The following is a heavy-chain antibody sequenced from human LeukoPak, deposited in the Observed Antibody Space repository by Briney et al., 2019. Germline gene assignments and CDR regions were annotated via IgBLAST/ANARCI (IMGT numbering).Heavy chain of an antibody. CDR2: ISGSGGST. V-gene: IGHV3-23*01. D-gene: IGHD3-22*01. Sequence: PGGSLRLSCEASGFTFSSYAMSWVRQAPGKGLEWVSAISGSGGSTYYADSVKGRFTISRDNSKNTLFLQMNSLRAEDTAVYYCAKAFTYYCDTSGYYHFDYWGQGTLVTVSS. CDR3: AKAFTYYCDTSGYYHFDY. J-gene: IGHJ4*02. CDR1: GFTFSSYA.